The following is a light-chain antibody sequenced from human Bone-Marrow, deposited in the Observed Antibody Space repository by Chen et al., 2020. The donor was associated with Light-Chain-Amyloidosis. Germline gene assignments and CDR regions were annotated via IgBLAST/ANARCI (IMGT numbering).Light chain of an antibody. CDR3: QKYNNVPAT. CDR1: QGIINP. J-gene: IGKJ4*01. V-gene: IGKV1-27*01. CDR2: AAS. Sequence: DIQMTQFPSSLSASVGNRVTITRRASQGIINPLAWYQLKPGKVPKLLIYAASTLQSGVPSRLRGSGCGTNFTLTISSLQTEKVTTYYAQKYNNVPATIGGGTKVEIK.